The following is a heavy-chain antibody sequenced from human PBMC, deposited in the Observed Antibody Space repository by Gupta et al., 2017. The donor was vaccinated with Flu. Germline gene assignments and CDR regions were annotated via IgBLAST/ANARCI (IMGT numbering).Heavy chain of an antibody. CDR3: ARSSFRSRTAASPVRY. V-gene: IGHV4-39*01. CDR2: IYYSGST. J-gene: IGHJ4*02. Sequence: QLQLQESGPGLVKPSETLSLTCTVSGGSISSSSYYWGWIRQPPGKGLEWIGSIYYSGSTYYNPSLKSRVTISVDTSKNQFSLKLSSVTAADTAVYYCARSSFRSRTAASPVRYWGQGTLVTVSS. CDR1: GGSISSSSYY. D-gene: IGHD2-2*01.